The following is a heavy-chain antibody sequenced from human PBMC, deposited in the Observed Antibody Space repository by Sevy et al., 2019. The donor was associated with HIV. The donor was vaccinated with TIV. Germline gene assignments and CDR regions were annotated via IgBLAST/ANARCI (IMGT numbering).Heavy chain of an antibody. Sequence: LMQLPETLSLTCTVSGGSITSLYWNWIRQPPGKGLEWIANIYYNGHINYNPSLKSRVTLSLDTSRNQFSLRLSSGTAADTAMYYCAGENAWGRGYSWGQGTLVTVSS. CDR2: IYYNGHI. CDR1: GGSITSLY. CDR3: AGENAWGRGYS. D-gene: IGHD1-26*01. J-gene: IGHJ4*02. V-gene: IGHV4-59*08.